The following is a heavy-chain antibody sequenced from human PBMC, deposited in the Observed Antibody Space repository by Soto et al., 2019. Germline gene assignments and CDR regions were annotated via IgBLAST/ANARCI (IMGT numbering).Heavy chain of an antibody. CDR3: ARDYQREHRGLFAL. CDR1: GGTFSSYA. J-gene: IGHJ4*02. Sequence: SVKVSCKASGGTFSSYAISWVRQAPGQGLEWMGGIIPIFGTANYAQKFQGRVTITADESTSTAYMELSSLRSEDTAVYYCARDYQREHRGLFALCGQGTLVTGSS. D-gene: IGHD2-21*01. CDR2: IIPIFGTA. V-gene: IGHV1-69*13.